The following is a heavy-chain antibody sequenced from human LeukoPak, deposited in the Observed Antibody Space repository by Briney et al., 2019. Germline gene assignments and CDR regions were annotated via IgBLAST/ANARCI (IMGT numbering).Heavy chain of an antibody. CDR3: AKDPGLTMTFDY. CDR1: GFTFSSYA. CDR2: ISYDGSNK. Sequence: GGSLRLSCAASGFTFSSYAMHWVRQAPGKGLEWVAVISYDGSNKYYADSVKGRFTISRDNSKNTLYLQMNSLRAEDTAVYYCAKDPGLTMTFDYWGRGTLVTVSS. J-gene: IGHJ4*02. D-gene: IGHD3-22*01. V-gene: IGHV3-30-3*01.